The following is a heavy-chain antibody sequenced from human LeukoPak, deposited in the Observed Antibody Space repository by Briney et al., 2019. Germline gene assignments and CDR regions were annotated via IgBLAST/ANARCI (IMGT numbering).Heavy chain of an antibody. V-gene: IGHV3-30*18. CDR3: AKATDSTDYYDSSGYPGY. D-gene: IGHD3-22*01. J-gene: IGHJ4*02. Sequence: QPGGSLRLSCAASGFTFSSYGMHWVRQAPGKGLEWVAVISYDGSNKYYADSVKGRFTISRDNSKNTLYLQMNSLRAEDTAVYYCAKATDSTDYYDSSGYPGYWGQGTPVTVSS. CDR2: ISYDGSNK. CDR1: GFTFSSYG.